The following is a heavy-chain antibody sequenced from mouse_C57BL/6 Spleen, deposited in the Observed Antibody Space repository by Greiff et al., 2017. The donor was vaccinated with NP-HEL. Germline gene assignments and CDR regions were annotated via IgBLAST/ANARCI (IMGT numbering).Heavy chain of an antibody. CDR3: ARSRQLRLRDPAMDY. Sequence: VQLQQSGAELVKPGASVKISCKASGYAFSSYWMNWVKQRPGKGLEWIGQIYPGDGDTNYNGKFKGKATLTADKSSSTAYMQLSSLTSEDSAVYFCARSRQLRLRDPAMDYWGQGTSVTVSS. J-gene: IGHJ4*01. CDR2: IYPGDGDT. D-gene: IGHD3-2*02. CDR1: GYAFSSYW. V-gene: IGHV1-80*01.